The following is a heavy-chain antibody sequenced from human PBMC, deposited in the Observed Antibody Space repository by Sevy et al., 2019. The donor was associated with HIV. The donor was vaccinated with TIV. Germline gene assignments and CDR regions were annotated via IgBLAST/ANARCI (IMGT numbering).Heavy chain of an antibody. J-gene: IGHJ4*02. CDR3: VRMRDFWSDHDY. CDR2: ISSSSSYI. Sequence: GGSLRLSCAASGFTFSSYSMNWVRQAPGKGLEWVSSISSSSSYIYYADSVKGRFTISRDNAKNSLYLQMNSLRAEDTAVYYCVRMRDFWSDHDYWGQGTLVTVSS. CDR1: GFTFSSYS. V-gene: IGHV3-21*01. D-gene: IGHD3-3*01.